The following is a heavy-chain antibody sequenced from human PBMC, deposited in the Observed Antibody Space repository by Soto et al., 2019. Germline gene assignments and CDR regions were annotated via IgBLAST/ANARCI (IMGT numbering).Heavy chain of an antibody. V-gene: IGHV1-69*12. Sequence: QVQLVQSGAXVXKPGSSVKVSCKASGGTFSNYAISWVRQAPGQGLEWMGGIIPIFGTTNYAQRFQGRVTITADEPTSTAYMELSSLRSEDTAVYYCARVSSSWYKDYFDYWGQGTLVTVSS. J-gene: IGHJ4*02. CDR1: GGTFSNYA. CDR3: ARVSSSWYKDYFDY. CDR2: IIPIFGTT. D-gene: IGHD6-13*01.